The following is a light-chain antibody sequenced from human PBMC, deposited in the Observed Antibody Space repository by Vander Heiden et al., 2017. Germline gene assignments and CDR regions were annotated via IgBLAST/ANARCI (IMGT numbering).Light chain of an antibody. CDR1: QNVTIN. CDR2: GTS. Sequence: EIIMTQSPVTLSVSPGEGATHSCRARQNVTINIAWYPQNTGKAPRPLIYGTSTRGTGIPARFGGSGSGTEFTLTISSLQSEDFAVYYCQQYTEWPRTFGQGTKVESK. V-gene: IGKV3-15*01. CDR3: QQYTEWPRT. J-gene: IGKJ1*01.